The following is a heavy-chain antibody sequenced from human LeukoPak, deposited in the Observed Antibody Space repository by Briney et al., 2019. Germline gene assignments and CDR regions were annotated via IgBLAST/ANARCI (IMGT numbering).Heavy chain of an antibody. Sequence: SETLSLTCAVYGGSFSGYYWSWLRQPPGKGLEWIGEINHSGSTNYNPSLKSRVTISVDTSKNQFSLKLSSVTAADTAVYYCARGAWIQLWPSTYYFDYWGQGTLVTVSS. CDR3: ARGAWIQLWPSTYYFDY. V-gene: IGHV4-34*01. J-gene: IGHJ4*02. CDR2: INHSGST. D-gene: IGHD5-18*01. CDR1: GGSFSGYY.